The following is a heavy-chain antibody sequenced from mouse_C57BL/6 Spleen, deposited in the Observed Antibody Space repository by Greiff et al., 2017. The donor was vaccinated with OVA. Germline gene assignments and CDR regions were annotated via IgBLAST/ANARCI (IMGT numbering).Heavy chain of an antibody. J-gene: IGHJ2*01. V-gene: IGHV6-3*01. CDR1: GFTFSNYW. CDR3: TGGAGYSLDY. Sequence: EVKLMESGGGLVQPGGSMKLSCVASGFTFSNYWMNWVRQSPEKGLEWVAQIRLKSDNYATHYAESVKGRFTISRDDSKSSVYLQMNNLRAEDTGIYYCTGGAGYSLDYWGQGTTLTVSS. CDR2: IRLKSDNYAT. D-gene: IGHD2-3*01.